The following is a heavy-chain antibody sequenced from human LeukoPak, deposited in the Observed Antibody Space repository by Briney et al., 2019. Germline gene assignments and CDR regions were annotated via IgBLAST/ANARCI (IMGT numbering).Heavy chain of an antibody. CDR1: GLTFRTTW. J-gene: IGHJ4*02. CDR2: MNGEGTTI. Sequence: HPGGSLRLSCATSGLTFRTTWMHWVRQAPGKGLMWVSRMNGEGTTIDYADSVKGRFTISRDNSKNTLYLQMNSLRAEDTAVYYCAKDRTSSGLDYWGQGTLVTVSS. D-gene: IGHD6-19*01. V-gene: IGHV3-74*01. CDR3: AKDRTSSGLDY.